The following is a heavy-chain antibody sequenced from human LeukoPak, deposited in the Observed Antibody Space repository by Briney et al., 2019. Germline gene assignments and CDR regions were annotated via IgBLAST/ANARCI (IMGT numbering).Heavy chain of an antibody. D-gene: IGHD3-22*01. Sequence: GGSLRLSCAASGFIVSRYSMTWVRQAPGKGLEWVSSISTSYSGIYYADSVKGRFTISRDNAKSSLYLQMNSLRAEDTALYYCARYLYYGSSDYYPEATGFDYWGQGTLVTVSS. CDR2: ISTSYSGI. CDR1: GFIVSRYS. V-gene: IGHV3-21*04. J-gene: IGHJ4*02. CDR3: ARYLYYGSSDYYPEATGFDY.